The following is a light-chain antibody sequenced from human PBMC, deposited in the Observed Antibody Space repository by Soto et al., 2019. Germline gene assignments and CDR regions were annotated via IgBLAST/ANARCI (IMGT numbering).Light chain of an antibody. Sequence: DIVLTQSPGTLSLSPGERATLSCRASQSLTTNYLAWYQQKPGQAPRLLIYDASSRATGIPDRFSGSGSGTDFTLTIASLEPEDCAVFYCQQGVTFGGGTKVEIK. CDR1: QSLTTNY. CDR2: DAS. J-gene: IGKJ4*01. V-gene: IGKV3-20*01. CDR3: QQGVT.